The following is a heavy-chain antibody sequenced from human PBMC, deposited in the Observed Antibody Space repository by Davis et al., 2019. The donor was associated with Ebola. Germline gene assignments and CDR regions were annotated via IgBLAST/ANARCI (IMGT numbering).Heavy chain of an antibody. CDR1: GYTFSSYD. CDR2: IIPIFGTA. Sequence: SVKVSCKASGYTFSSYDINWVRQATGQGLEWMGGIIPIFGTANYAQKFQGRVTITADESTSTAYMELSSLRSEDTAVYYCAIGGRAGGFDYWGQGTLVTVSS. CDR3: AIGGRAGGFDY. V-gene: IGHV1-69*13. J-gene: IGHJ4*02.